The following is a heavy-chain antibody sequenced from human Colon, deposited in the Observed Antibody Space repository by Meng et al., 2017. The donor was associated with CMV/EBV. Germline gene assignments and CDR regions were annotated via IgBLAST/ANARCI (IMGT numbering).Heavy chain of an antibody. CDR2: INPNSGGT. CDR3: ARAAAAYYYHGMDV. Sequence: ASVKVSCKASGYTFTDYYIHWVRQAPGHGLEWMGWINPNSGGTNYAQKFQGRVTMTRDMSISTAYMELSSLRSDDTAVYYCARAAAAYYYHGMDVWAQGTTVTVSS. CDR1: GYTFTDYY. J-gene: IGHJ6*02. D-gene: IGHD6-13*01. V-gene: IGHV1-2*02.